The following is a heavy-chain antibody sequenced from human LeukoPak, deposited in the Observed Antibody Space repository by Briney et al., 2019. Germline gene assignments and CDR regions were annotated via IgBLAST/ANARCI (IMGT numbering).Heavy chain of an antibody. Sequence: ASVKVSCKASGYTFTSYYMHWVRQAPGQGLEWMGIINPSGGSTSYAQKFQGGVTMTRDTSTSTVYMELSSLRSEDTAVYYCARAGGSFDAFDIWGQGTMVTVSS. CDR1: GYTFTSYY. CDR2: INPSGGST. V-gene: IGHV1-46*01. D-gene: IGHD2-15*01. J-gene: IGHJ3*02. CDR3: ARAGGSFDAFDI.